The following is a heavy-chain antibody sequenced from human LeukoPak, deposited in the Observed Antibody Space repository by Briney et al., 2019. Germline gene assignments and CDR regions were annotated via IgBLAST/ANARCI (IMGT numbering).Heavy chain of an antibody. CDR1: GGSLSSYY. Sequence: SETLSLTCTVSGGSLSSYYWTWIRQPPGKGLEWIGYIYYTGSTSYNPSLKSRVTISVQTSKNQFSLKLSSVTAADTAVYYCARGLNRNDYGDYGYWSQGTLVTVSS. CDR3: ARGLNRNDYGDYGY. CDR2: IYYTGST. D-gene: IGHD4-17*01. V-gene: IGHV4-59*01. J-gene: IGHJ4*02.